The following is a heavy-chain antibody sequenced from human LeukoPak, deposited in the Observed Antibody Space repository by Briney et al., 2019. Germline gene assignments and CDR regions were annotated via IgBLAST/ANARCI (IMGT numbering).Heavy chain of an antibody. CDR1: GGSISSSGYY. CDR3: ARHGTISSESYFDY. CDR2: IYYSGST. D-gene: IGHD1-14*01. Sequence: SETLSLTCTVSGGSISSSGYYWDWIRQAPGKGLEWLASIYYSGSTDYNPSLKSRVTISVDTSKNQFSLRLTSVTAADTAVYYCARHGTISSESYFDYWGQGALVTVSS. J-gene: IGHJ4*02. V-gene: IGHV4-39*01.